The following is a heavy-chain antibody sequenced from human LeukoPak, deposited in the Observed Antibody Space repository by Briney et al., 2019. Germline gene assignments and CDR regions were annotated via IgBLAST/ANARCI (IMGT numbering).Heavy chain of an antibody. D-gene: IGHD1-26*01. V-gene: IGHV3-48*01. Sequence: GGSLRLSCAASGFTFSSYDMNWVRQAPGKGLEWVSYVGRSTTTIYYADSVRGRFTISRDNAKNSVYLQMNSLRAEDTAVYYCARGYFSGSSTPFDYRGQGTLVTVSS. CDR2: VGRSTTTI. CDR1: GFTFSSYD. CDR3: ARGYFSGSSTPFDY. J-gene: IGHJ4*02.